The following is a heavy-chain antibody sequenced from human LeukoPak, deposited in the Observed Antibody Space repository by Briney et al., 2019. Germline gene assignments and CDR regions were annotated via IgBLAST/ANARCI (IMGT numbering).Heavy chain of an antibody. Sequence: GRSLRLSCAASGCTFSSCGMHWGRQAPGKGLEWVAVISYDGSNKYYADSVKGRFTIARDNTKNTLYLQINSLRADDTALYYCTKDGALLQYSYGDWGIDYWGQGTLVTVSS. CDR2: ISYDGSNK. V-gene: IGHV3-30*18. D-gene: IGHD5-18*01. J-gene: IGHJ4*02. CDR3: TKDGALLQYSYGDWGIDY. CDR1: GCTFSSCG.